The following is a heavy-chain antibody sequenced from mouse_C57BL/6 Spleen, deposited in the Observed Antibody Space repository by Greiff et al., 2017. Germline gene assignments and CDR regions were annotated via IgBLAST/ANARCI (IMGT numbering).Heavy chain of an antibody. J-gene: IGHJ1*03. V-gene: IGHV1-7*01. D-gene: IGHD1-3*01. CDR3: ARHEDTSGYFDV. CDR1: GYTFTSYW. CDR2: INPSSGYT. Sequence: VQLQQSGAELAKPGASVKLSCKASGYTFTSYWMHWVKQRPGQGLEWIGYINPSSGYTKYNEKFKDKATLTADKSSSTVYMELSRLTSEDSAVYFCARHEDTSGYFDVWGTGTTVTVSS.